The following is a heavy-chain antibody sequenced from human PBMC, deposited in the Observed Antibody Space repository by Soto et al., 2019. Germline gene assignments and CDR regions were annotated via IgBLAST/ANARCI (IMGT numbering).Heavy chain of an antibody. J-gene: IGHJ4*02. CDR3: ARVQRLELVVDF. D-gene: IGHD1-7*01. Sequence: QVQLQESGPGLVKPSQTRSLSCTVSGDSITSYYWSWIRQPPGKGLEWIGYIYYSGGTSYNPSLKSRVTISVDTSKKQFSLRLNSVTAADTAVYYCARVQRLELVVDFWGQGTLVTVSS. V-gene: IGHV4-59*01. CDR1: GDSITSYY. CDR2: IYYSGGT.